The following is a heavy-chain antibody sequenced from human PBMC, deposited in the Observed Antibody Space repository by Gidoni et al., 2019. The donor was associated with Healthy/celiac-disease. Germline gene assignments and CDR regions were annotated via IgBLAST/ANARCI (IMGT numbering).Heavy chain of an antibody. J-gene: IGHJ3*02. Sequence: EVQLLESGGGLVHPGGSLRLSCAASVFTFSSYAMSWVRQAPGKGLEWVSAIRGSGGSTYYADSVKGRFTISRDNSKNTLYLQMNSLRAEDTAVYYCAKCRDDYGDYDAFDIWGQGTMVTVSS. V-gene: IGHV3-23*01. CDR2: IRGSGGST. CDR3: AKCRDDYGDYDAFDI. CDR1: VFTFSSYA. D-gene: IGHD4-17*01.